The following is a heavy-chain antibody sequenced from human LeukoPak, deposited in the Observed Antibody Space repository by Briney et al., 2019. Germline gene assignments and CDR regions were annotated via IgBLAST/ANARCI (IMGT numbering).Heavy chain of an antibody. CDR2: IGPSGGST. CDR3: AKRVDYGGNYYFDY. J-gene: IGHJ4*02. CDR1: GFTFSSYA. V-gene: IGHV3-23*01. Sequence: GGSLRLSCAVSGFTFSSYAMSWVRQAPGQGLEWVSAIGPSGGSTYYADSVKGRFTISRDNSKNTLYLQMNSLRVEDTALYYCAKRVDYGGNYYFDYWGQGTLVTVSS. D-gene: IGHD4-23*01.